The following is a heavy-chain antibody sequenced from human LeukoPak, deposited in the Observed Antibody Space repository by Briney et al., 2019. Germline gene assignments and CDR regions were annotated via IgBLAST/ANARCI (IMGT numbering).Heavy chain of an antibody. CDR1: GGSFSGYY. CDR2: INHSGST. J-gene: IGHJ4*02. Sequence: SSETLSLTCAVYGGSFSGYYWSWIRQPPGKGLERIGEINHSGSTNYNPSLKSRVTILVDTSKNQFSLKLSSVTAADTAVYYCVYSSGWYYFDYWGQGTLVTVSS. V-gene: IGHV4-34*01. D-gene: IGHD6-19*01. CDR3: VYSSGWYYFDY.